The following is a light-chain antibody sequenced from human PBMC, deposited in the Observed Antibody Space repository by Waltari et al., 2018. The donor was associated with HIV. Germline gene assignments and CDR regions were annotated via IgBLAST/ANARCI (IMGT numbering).Light chain of an antibody. CDR1: SSNLGAGHH. CDR2: GNT. CDR3: QSYDDRLSGWV. V-gene: IGLV1-40*01. Sequence: QSVLTQPPSVSGAPGQRVTISCTGSSSNLGAGHHVHWFQQVPGTAPNLLIRGNTDRPSGVPDRCSGSKSGSSASLAITGLQAEDEADYYCQSYDDRLSGWVFGGGTKLTVL. J-gene: IGLJ3*02.